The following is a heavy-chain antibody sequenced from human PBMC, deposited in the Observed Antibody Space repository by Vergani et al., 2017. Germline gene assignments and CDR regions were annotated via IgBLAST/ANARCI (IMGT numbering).Heavy chain of an antibody. V-gene: IGHV1-69*10. CDR3: ARVGFSDSSGYYNY. D-gene: IGHD3-22*01. J-gene: IGHJ4*02. Sequence: QVQLVQSGAEVKKPGASVKVSCKASGYTFTSYGISWVRQAPGQGLEWMGWIIPIFGIANYAQKFQGRVTITADKSTSTAYMELSSLRSEDTAVYYCARVGFSDSSGYYNYWGQGTLVTVSS. CDR2: IIPIFGIA. CDR1: GYTFTSYG.